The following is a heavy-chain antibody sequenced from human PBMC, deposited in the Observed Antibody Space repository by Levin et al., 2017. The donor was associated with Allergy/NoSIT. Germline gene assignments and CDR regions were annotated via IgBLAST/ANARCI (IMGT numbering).Heavy chain of an antibody. V-gene: IGHV3-7*01. CDR1: GFTFSSYW. D-gene: IGHD6-19*01. CDR2: IKEDGSEK. CDR3: SRDVVAVAATSGFDY. J-gene: IGHJ4*02. Sequence: GGSLRLSCAASGFTFSSYWMTWVRQAPGKGLEWVANIKEDGSEKYYVDSVKGRFTISRDNAKNSLYLQMNSLRAEDTAVYYCSRDVVAVAATSGFDYWGQGTLVTVSS.